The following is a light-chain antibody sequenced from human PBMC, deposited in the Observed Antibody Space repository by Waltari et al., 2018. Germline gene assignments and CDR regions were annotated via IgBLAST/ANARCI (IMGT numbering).Light chain of an antibody. Sequence: SFVLTQPPSVSVAPGKTARITCGGNDIGSKILNWYQQKPGQAPLLVIYYDSDRPSGIPERFSGSNSGNTATLTISRVEAGDEADYYCQVWDSYGDHLVVFGGGTNLSVV. CDR2: YDS. J-gene: IGLJ2*01. V-gene: IGLV3-21*01. CDR1: DIGSKI. CDR3: QVWDSYGDHLVV.